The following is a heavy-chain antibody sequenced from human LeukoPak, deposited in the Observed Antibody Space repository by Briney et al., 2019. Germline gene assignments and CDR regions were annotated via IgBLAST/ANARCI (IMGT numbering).Heavy chain of an antibody. J-gene: IGHJ3*02. CDR2: MNPNSGNT. V-gene: IGHV1-8*03. D-gene: IGHD2-2*02. Sequence: ASVKVSCKASGYTFTSYDINWVRQATGQGLEWMGWMNPNSGNTGYAQKFQGRVTITRNTSISTAYMELSSLRSEDTAVYYCAREVGYCSSTSCYSDAFDIWGQGTMVIVSS. CDR3: AREVGYCSSTSCYSDAFDI. CDR1: GYTFTSYD.